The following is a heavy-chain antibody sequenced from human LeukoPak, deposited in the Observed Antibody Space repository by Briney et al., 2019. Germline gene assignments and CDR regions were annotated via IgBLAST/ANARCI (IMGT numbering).Heavy chain of an antibody. V-gene: IGHV3-33*06. CDR3: AKALGLSPDY. CDR1: GFTFSSYG. J-gene: IGHJ4*02. CDR2: IWYDGGNK. D-gene: IGHD3-16*02. Sequence: PGRSLRLSCAASGFTFSSYGMHWVRQAPGKGLEWVAIIWYDGGNKYYADSVKGRFTISKDNSKNTLYLQMNSLRAEDTAVYYCAKALGLSPDYWGQGTLVTVSS.